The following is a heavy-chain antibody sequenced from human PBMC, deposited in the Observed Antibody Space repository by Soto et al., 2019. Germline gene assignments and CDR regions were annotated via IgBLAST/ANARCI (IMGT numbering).Heavy chain of an antibody. CDR3: ARDSASNGSAFDI. J-gene: IGHJ3*02. CDR1: GFTFTTYS. Sequence: EVHLVESGGGLVKPGGSLRLSCAASGFTFTTYSMNWVLQAPGKGLDWVSSISSSSNYIYYADSVKGRVTISRDNAKNSLYLQMNSLRAEDTAVYYCARDSASNGSAFDIWGQGTMVTVSS. D-gene: IGHD5-18*01. V-gene: IGHV3-21*01. CDR2: ISSSSNYI.